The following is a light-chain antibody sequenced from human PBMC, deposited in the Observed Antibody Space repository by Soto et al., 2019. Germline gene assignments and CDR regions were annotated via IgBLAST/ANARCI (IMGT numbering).Light chain of an antibody. Sequence: EIVLTQSPGTLPLSPGERATLSCRASQSVSSNYLAWYQQKPGQAPRLLIYSASSRATGIPDRFSASGSGTDFTLTISRLEPEDFAVYSCQQYGSSPYTFGQGTELEIK. CDR3: QQYGSSPYT. CDR2: SAS. CDR1: QSVSSNY. V-gene: IGKV3-20*01. J-gene: IGKJ2*01.